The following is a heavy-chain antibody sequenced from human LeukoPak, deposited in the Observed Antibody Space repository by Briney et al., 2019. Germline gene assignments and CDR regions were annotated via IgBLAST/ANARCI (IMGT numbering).Heavy chain of an antibody. CDR2: INHSGST. D-gene: IGHD3-10*01. J-gene: IGHJ4*02. Sequence: SETLSLTCAVYGGSFSGYYWSWIRQPPGKGLGWIGEINHSGSTNYNPPLKSRVTISVDTSKNQFSLKLSSVTAADTAVYYCARRRVRGVLDYWGQGTPVTVSS. V-gene: IGHV4-34*01. CDR1: GGSFSGYY. CDR3: ARRRVRGVLDY.